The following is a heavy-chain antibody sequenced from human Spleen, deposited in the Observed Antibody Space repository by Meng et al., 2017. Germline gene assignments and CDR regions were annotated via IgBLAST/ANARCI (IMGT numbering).Heavy chain of an antibody. V-gene: IGHV1-8*01. CDR3: AREQLVPFGGSGSYLI. Sequence: ASVKVSCKASGYTFTSYDINWVRQATGQGLEWMVWMNRNSGHTGYAIIFHGRLTITRNTSISTAYMEVSSLRSEDTAVYYCAREQLVPFGGSGSYLIWGQGTLVTVSS. D-gene: IGHD3-10*01. CDR1: GYTFTSYD. J-gene: IGHJ4*02. CDR2: MNRNSGHT.